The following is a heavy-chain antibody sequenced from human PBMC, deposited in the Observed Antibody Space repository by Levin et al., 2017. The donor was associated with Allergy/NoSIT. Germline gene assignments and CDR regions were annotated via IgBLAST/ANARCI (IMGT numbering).Heavy chain of an antibody. CDR2: ISWNSGSI. CDR1: GFTFDDYA. CDR3: AKDFVGATWFDP. V-gene: IGHV3-9*01. D-gene: IGHD1-26*01. Sequence: GGSLRLSCAASGFTFDDYAMHWVRQAPGKGLEWVSGISWNSGSIGYADSVKGRFTISRDNAKNSLYLQMNSLRAEDTALYYCAKDFVGATWFDPWGQGTLVTVSS. J-gene: IGHJ5*02.